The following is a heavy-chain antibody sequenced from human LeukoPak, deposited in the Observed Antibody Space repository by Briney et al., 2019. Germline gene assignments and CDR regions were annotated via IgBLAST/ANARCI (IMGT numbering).Heavy chain of an antibody. V-gene: IGHV3-72*01. CDR3: ARGFAPFAVAYPIEEDY. CDR1: GLTLSDHY. J-gene: IGHJ4*02. Sequence: PGGSLRLSCAASGLTLSDHYMDWVRQAPGKGLEWVARSRNKANSYTTKYAASVKGRFTISRDDSKNSVYLQMNSLKTEDTAVYYCARGFAPFAVAYPIEEDYWGQGTLVTVSS. D-gene: IGHD6-19*01. CDR2: SRNKANSYTT.